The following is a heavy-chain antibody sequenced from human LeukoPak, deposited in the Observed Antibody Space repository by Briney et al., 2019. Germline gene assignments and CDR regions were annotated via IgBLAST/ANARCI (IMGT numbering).Heavy chain of an antibody. CDR3: ARSRGYSGYDYLDH. CDR2: ISGSGGST. V-gene: IGHV3-23*01. D-gene: IGHD5-12*01. CDR1: GFTFSSYV. J-gene: IGHJ4*02. Sequence: GGSLRLSCAVSGFTFSSYVMSWVRQAPGKGLEWVSVISGSGGSTFYADSVKGRFTISRDNSKNTLYLQMNSLRAEDTAVYYCARSRGYSGYDYLDHWGQGTLVTVSS.